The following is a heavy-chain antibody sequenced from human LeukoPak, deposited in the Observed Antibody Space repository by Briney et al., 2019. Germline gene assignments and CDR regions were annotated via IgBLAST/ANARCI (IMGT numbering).Heavy chain of an antibody. CDR1: GDSVSSHY. J-gene: IGHJ4*02. CDR2: VYYTGTS. D-gene: IGHD4-11*01. Sequence: SETLSLTCTVSGDSVSSHYWGWIRQPPGKGLEWIAYVYYTGTSNYNPSLKSRVTISIDTSKNQFSLKLISVTAADMAVYYCARYSNHVDYFDSWGQGTLVTVSS. V-gene: IGHV4-59*02. CDR3: ARYSNHVDYFDS.